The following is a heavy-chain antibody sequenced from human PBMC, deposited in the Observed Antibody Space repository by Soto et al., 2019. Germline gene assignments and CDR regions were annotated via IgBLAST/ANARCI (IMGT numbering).Heavy chain of an antibody. CDR3: ARVKLHLGELSFDNWFDP. Sequence: GASVKVSCKASGYTFTSYGISWVRQAPGQGLEWMGWISAYNGNTNYAQKLQGRVTMTTDTSTSTANKELRSLRTDNTAVYKCARVKLHLGELSFDNWFDPWGQGTLVTVSS. J-gene: IGHJ5*02. V-gene: IGHV1-18*01. CDR1: GYTFTSYG. D-gene: IGHD3-16*02. CDR2: ISAYNGNT.